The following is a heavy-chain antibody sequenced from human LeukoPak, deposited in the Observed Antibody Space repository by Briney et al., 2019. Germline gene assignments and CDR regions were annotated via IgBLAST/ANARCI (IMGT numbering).Heavy chain of an antibody. V-gene: IGHV4-31*03. CDR3: AKGTLWFGELSPSFDY. CDR1: GDSISSGGYY. Sequence: SQTLSLTCTVSGDSISSGGYYWRWIRQHPGKGLEWIGYIYYSGSTYYNPSLKSRVTISVDTSKNQFSLKLSSVTAADTAVYYCAKGTLWFGELSPSFDYWGQGTLVTVSS. J-gene: IGHJ4*02. CDR2: IYYSGST. D-gene: IGHD3-10*01.